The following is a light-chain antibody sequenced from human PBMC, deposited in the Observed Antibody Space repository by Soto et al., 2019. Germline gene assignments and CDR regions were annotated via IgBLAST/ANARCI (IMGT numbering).Light chain of an antibody. V-gene: IGLV1-40*01. CDR2: DNT. CDR3: QSYDSGLTGSYV. Sequence: QSPLTQPASVSGAPGQRFTISCTGRKSNIRAGFAVHWYQHIPGAAPRLLIYDNTDRPSGVPDRFSASTSGTSASLTINGLQAEDEGDYYCQSYDSGLTGSYVFGTGTKVTVL. J-gene: IGLJ1*01. CDR1: KSNIRAGFA.